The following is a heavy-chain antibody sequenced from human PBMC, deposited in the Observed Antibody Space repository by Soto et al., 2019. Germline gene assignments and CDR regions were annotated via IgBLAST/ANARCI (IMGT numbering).Heavy chain of an antibody. CDR3: ARGNPRNRWHPESYYFDY. CDR1: AFTFSSYA. J-gene: IGHJ4*02. V-gene: IGHV3-30-3*01. Sequence: GGSLRLSCAPSAFTFSSYAMHWVRQAPGKGLEWVAVISYDGSNKYYADSVKGRFTISRDNSKNTLYLQMNSLRAEDTAVYYCARGNPRNRWHPESYYFDYWGQGTLVTVSS. CDR2: ISYDGSNK.